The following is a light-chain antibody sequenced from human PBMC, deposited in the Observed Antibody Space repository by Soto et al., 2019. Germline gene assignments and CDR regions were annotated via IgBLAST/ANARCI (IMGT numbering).Light chain of an antibody. CDR1: SFNIGNNY. Sequence: QSVLTQPPSVSAAPGQKVTISCSGSSFNIGNNYVSWYQQLPGTAPKLLIYANNKRPSGILDRFSGSKSGTSATLGITGLQTGDEADYYCGTWDSSLSAFVFGTGTKVTVL. CDR2: ANN. CDR3: GTWDSSLSAFV. V-gene: IGLV1-51*02. J-gene: IGLJ1*01.